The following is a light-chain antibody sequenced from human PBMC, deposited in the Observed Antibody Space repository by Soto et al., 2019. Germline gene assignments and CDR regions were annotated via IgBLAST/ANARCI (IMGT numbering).Light chain of an antibody. V-gene: IGKV1-5*01. CDR1: QSIRHY. CDR3: KHNNSYSQT. Sequence: DIQMTQSPPTLSASVGDRVTITCRASQSIRHYLAWYQQMPGKAPKLLIYGASTLQSGVPSRFSGSGSGTEFTLTISSLQPEDFGTYFCKHNNSYSQTFGQGTKVDIK. CDR2: GAS. J-gene: IGKJ1*01.